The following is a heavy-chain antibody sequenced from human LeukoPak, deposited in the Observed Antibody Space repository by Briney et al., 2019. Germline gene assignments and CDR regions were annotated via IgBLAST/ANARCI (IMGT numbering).Heavy chain of an antibody. CDR2: ISGSGGST. D-gene: IGHD3-9*01. J-gene: IGHJ4*02. Sequence: PGGSLRLSCAASGFTFSSYAMSWVRQAPGKGLEWVSAISGSGGSTYYADSVKGRFTIFRDNSKNTLYLQMKTLRAENTALYYCAKDQSLRYFDGFPFDYWGQGTLVTVSS. CDR1: GFTFSSYA. V-gene: IGHV3-23*01. CDR3: AKDQSLRYFDGFPFDY.